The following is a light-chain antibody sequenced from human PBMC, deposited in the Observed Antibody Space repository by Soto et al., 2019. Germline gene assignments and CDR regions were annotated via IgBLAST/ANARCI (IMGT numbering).Light chain of an antibody. CDR1: QSVSSS. V-gene: IGKV3-11*01. CDR3: QQRSNWPRT. J-gene: IGKJ2*02. CDR2: DAS. Sequence: EIVLTQSPATLSLSPGERAPLSYRASQSVSSSLGWYQQIPGQAPRLLIYDASNRATGIAARFSGSGSGTDFTLTISSLESEDFAVYYCQQRSNWPRTFGEGTKLEIK.